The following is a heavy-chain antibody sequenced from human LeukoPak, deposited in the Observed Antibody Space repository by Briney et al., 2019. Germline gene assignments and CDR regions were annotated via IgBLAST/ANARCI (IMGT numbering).Heavy chain of an antibody. CDR1: GYTFIAYY. CDR2: INPNNGDT. CDR3: ARDWSFDY. J-gene: IGHJ4*02. V-gene: IGHV1-2*06. Sequence: ASVKVSCKASGYTFIAYYMHWVRHAPGQGLEWMGRINPNNGDTSYAQKFRGRVTMARDTSITTVYMELSRLRSDDTAVYYCARDWSFDYWGQGTLVTVSS.